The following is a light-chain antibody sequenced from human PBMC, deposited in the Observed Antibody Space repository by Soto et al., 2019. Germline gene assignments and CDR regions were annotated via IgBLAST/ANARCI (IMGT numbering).Light chain of an antibody. J-gene: IGKJ1*01. V-gene: IGKV3-15*01. CDR3: QQYNNWPPWT. Sequence: EIVMTQSPATLSVSPGERATLSCRASQSVSSNLAWYQQKPGQAPRILIYGASTRGTGIPARLSGSGSATAFTPTISSLQSEDFAVYYCQQYNNWPPWTFGQGTKVEIK. CDR2: GAS. CDR1: QSVSSN.